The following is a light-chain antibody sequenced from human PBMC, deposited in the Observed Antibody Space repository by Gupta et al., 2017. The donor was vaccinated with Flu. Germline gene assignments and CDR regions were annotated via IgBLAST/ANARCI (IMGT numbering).Light chain of an antibody. CDR1: QDIRNY. J-gene: IGKJ4*01. CDR2: EAY. V-gene: IGKV1-33*01. CDR3: QPYGH. Sequence: DIQMTQSPSSLSASGGDRVTITCQASQDIRNYVNWYQQKPGKATKLLIYEAYNLEAGVPARFSGTGSVTDFTCHLRSVPSEDSETYDCQPYGHVGRGTKVDIK.